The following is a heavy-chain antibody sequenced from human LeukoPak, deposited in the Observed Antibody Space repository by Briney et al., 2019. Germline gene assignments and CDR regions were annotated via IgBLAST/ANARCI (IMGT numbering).Heavy chain of an antibody. V-gene: IGHV4-34*01. J-gene: IGHJ6*02. CDR3: ARDRPVSRLPGVYGMDV. CDR2: INHSGST. Sequence: SSETLSLTCAVYGGSFSGYYWSWIRQPPGKGLEWIGEINHSGSTNYNPSLKSRVTISVDTSKNQFSLKLSSVTAADTAVYYCARDRPVSRLPGVYGMDVWGQGTTVTVSS. CDR1: GGSFSGYY. D-gene: IGHD4-17*01.